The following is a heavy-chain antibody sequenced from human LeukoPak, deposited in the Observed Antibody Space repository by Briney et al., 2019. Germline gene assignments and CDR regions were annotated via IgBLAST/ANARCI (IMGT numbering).Heavy chain of an antibody. CDR1: GFTFNNYT. D-gene: IGHD1-26*01. CDR2: ISSSGIYM. CDR3: AREKVGATTYYYYGMDV. Sequence: GGSLRLSCAASGFTFNNYTMNWVRQAPGKGLEWVSSISSSGIYMYYADSVKGRFTISRDNAKNSLFLQMDSLRAEDTAVYYCAREKVGATTYYYYGMDVWGQGTTVTVSS. V-gene: IGHV3-21*01. J-gene: IGHJ6*02.